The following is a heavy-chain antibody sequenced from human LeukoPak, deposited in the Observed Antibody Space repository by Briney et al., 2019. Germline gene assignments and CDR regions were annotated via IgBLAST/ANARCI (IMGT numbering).Heavy chain of an antibody. CDR1: GFTFSDYY. V-gene: IGHV3-11*04. Sequence: PGGSLRLSCAASGFTFSDYYMSWIRQAPGKGLEWVSYISSSGSTIYYADSVKGRFTISRDNAKNSLYLQMNSLRAEDTAVYYCARKSVLDAALIQLWFGAFDIWGQGTMVTVSS. J-gene: IGHJ3*02. D-gene: IGHD5-18*01. CDR3: ARKSVLDAALIQLWFGAFDI. CDR2: ISSSGSTI.